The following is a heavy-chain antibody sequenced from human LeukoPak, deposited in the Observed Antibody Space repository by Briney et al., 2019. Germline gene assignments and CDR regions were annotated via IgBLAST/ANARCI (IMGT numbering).Heavy chain of an antibody. D-gene: IGHD2-2*02. CDR2: IYYSGST. Sequence: PSETLSLTCTVSGGSISTYYWSWIRQPPGKGLERIGHIYYSGSTNYNPSLNIRVTISVDTSKNQFSLKLSSVTAADTAVYYCARRGYCSGTSCYIFDYWGQGTLVTVSS. V-gene: IGHV4-59*08. J-gene: IGHJ4*02. CDR3: ARRGYCSGTSCYIFDY. CDR1: GGSISTYY.